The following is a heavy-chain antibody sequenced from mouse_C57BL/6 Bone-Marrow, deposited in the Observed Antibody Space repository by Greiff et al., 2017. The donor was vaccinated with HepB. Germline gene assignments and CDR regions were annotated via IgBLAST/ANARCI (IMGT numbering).Heavy chain of an antibody. D-gene: IGHD4-1*01. CDR3: ARGANWDGFAY. CDR2: ISYDGSN. CDR1: GYSITSGYY. Sequence: DVQLVESGPGLVKPSQSLSLTCSVTGYSITSGYYWNWIRQFPGNKLEWMGYISYDGSNNYNPSLKNRISITRDTSKNQFFLKLNSVTTEDTATYYCARGANWDGFAYWGQGTLVTVSA. V-gene: IGHV3-6*01. J-gene: IGHJ3*01.